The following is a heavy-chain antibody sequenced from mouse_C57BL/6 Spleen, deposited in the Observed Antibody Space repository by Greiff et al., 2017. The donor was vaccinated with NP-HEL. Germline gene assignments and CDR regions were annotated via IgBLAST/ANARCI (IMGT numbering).Heavy chain of an antibody. J-gene: IGHJ4*01. CDR1: GFTFSDYG. D-gene: IGHD2-5*01. Sequence: EVKVVESGGGLVKPGGSLKLSCAASGFTFSDYGMHWVRQAPEKGLEWVAYISSGSSTIYYADTVKGRFTISRDNAKNTLFLQMTSLRSEDTAMYYCARRDSNYDYYAMDYWGQGTSVTVSS. V-gene: IGHV5-17*01. CDR2: ISSGSSTI. CDR3: ARRDSNYDYYAMDY.